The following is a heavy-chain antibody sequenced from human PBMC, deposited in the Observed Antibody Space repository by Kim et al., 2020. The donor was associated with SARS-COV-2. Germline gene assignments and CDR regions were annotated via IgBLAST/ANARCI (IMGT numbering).Heavy chain of an antibody. Sequence: GGTNYHPYLKSRVTLSVDTSKTQFSLKLSSVTAADTAVYYCARSLQPFDYWGQGTLVTVSS. J-gene: IGHJ4*02. V-gene: IGHV4-34*01. CDR3: ARSLQPFDY. CDR2: GGT.